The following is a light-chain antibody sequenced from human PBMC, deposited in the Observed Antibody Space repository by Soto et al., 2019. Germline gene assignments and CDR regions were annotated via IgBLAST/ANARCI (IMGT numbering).Light chain of an antibody. Sequence: EIVLTQSPGTLSLSPGERATLSCRASQSVSSSYLAWYQQKPGQAPRLLMYGTSRRATGIPDRFSGSGSGTDFTLTISRLEPEDFAVYYCQQYGAQPYYFGQGTKLEIK. CDR1: QSVSSSY. V-gene: IGKV3-20*01. CDR2: GTS. CDR3: QQYGAQPYY. J-gene: IGKJ2*01.